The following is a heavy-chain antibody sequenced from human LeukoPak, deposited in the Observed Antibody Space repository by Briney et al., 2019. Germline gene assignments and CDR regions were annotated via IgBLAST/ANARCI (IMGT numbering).Heavy chain of an antibody. CDR3: ARAGGGYSYGYIDY. CDR2: IYYSVST. D-gene: IGHD5-18*01. V-gene: IGHV4-59*01. J-gene: IGHJ4*02. Sequence: SETLSLTCTVSGGSISSCYWSWIRQPPGPGLEWVGYIYYSVSTNYNPSLKSRVTISVDTAKNQFSLKLSSVTAADTAVYYCARAGGGYSYGYIDYWGQGTLVTVSS. CDR1: GGSISSCY.